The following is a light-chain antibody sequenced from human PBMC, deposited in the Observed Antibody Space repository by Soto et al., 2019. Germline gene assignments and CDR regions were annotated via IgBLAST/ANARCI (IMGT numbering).Light chain of an antibody. J-gene: IGKJ1*01. CDR3: QQCFTTPPT. CDR2: WAS. V-gene: IGKV4-1*01. Sequence: DIVMTQSPDSLAVSLGERATINCKSSXXVLYSSNNNNYLAWYQQKPGQPPKLLIYWASTRESGVPDRFSGSGSGTDFTLTISSLQAEDVAVYYCQQCFTTPPTFGQGTKVEIK. CDR1: XXVLYSSNNNNY.